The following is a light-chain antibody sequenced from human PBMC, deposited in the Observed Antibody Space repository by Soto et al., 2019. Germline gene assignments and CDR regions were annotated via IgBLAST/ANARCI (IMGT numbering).Light chain of an antibody. CDR3: QHFGATTFT. V-gene: IGKV3-20*01. J-gene: IGKJ5*01. CDR2: GAS. Sequence: EIVLTQSPGTLSLSPGEGATLSCRASQSVSSSYIAWYQQRPGQTPIVLIYGASTSATGIPDRFSGSGSGPHFTLTIRRLEPGDFAVYYCQHFGATTFTFGQGTLLEIK. CDR1: QSVSSSY.